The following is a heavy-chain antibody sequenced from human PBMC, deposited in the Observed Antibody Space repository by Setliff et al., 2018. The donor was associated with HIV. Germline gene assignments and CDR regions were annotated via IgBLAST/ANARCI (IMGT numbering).Heavy chain of an antibody. CDR3: ARDPHDYGDLPRCFDY. CDR2: MYPGTSTT. V-gene: IGHV5-51*01. D-gene: IGHD4-17*01. J-gene: IGHJ4*02. CDR1: GYSFSTYW. Sequence: PGESLKISCQGSGYSFSTYWIGWVRQMPGKGLEWMGIMYPGTSTTKYSPSFQGQVTISADKSISISYLQWNSLKASDTAMYYCARDPHDYGDLPRCFDYWGQGALVTVSS.